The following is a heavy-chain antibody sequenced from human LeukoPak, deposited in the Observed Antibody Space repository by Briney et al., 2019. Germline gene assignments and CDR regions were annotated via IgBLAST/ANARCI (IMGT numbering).Heavy chain of an antibody. V-gene: IGHV3-48*03. D-gene: IGHD6-19*01. CDR1: GFTFSSYE. CDR2: ISSSGSTI. J-gene: IGHJ6*03. Sequence: GGSLRLSCAASGFTFSSYEMNWVRQAPGKGLEWVSYISSSGSTIYYADSVKGRFTISRDNAKNSLYLQMNSLRAEDTAVYYCARAGTGYSSGWYNYYYYYMDVWGKGTTVTISS. CDR3: ARAGTGYSSGWYNYYYYYMDV.